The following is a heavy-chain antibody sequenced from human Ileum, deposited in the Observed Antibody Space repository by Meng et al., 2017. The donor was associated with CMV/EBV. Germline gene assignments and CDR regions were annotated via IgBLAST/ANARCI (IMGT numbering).Heavy chain of an antibody. CDR2: IYYSGST. J-gene: IGHJ4*02. CDR1: GGALSTGDYY. D-gene: IGHD6-19*01. CDR3: AREGGGWYFDS. Sequence: VPLEGPAPDHVKPSSTMSLSWTVSGGALSTGDYYWSWTRQPPGKGPEWIGYIYYSGSTLYNPSLKSPVTISLDKSKNQFSLRLRSVTAADTAVYFCAREGGGWYFDSWGQGTLVTVSS. V-gene: IGHV4-30-4*01.